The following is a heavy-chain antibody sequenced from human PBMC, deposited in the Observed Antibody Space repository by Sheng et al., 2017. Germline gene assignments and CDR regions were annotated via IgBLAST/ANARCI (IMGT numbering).Heavy chain of an antibody. Sequence: QVQLEQSGAAVKKPGSSVRVSCKASGDTFRSYVIAWVRQAPGQRLEWMGRIVVTLQKTHYAEKFQGRVAISADEGTNTAYMELISLTSDDTAVYYCARDLRGMSNHFDNWGQGTLVTVSS. CDR2: IVVTLQKT. CDR3: ARDLRGMSNHFDN. V-gene: IGHV1-69*11. D-gene: IGHD6-13*01. CDR1: GDTFRSYV. J-gene: IGHJ4*02.